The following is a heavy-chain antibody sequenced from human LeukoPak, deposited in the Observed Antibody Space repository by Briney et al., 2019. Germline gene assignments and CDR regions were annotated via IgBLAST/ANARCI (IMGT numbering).Heavy chain of an antibody. V-gene: IGHV3-11*06. CDR2: ISSSSSYT. Sequence: PGGSLRLSCAASGFTFSDYYMSWIRQAPGKGLEWVSYISSSSSYTNYADSVKGRFTISRDNAKNSLYLQMNSLRAEDTAVYYCARDWRIQLWDWYFDLWGRGTLVTVSS. CDR1: GFTFSDYY. J-gene: IGHJ2*01. CDR3: ARDWRIQLWDWYFDL. D-gene: IGHD5-18*01.